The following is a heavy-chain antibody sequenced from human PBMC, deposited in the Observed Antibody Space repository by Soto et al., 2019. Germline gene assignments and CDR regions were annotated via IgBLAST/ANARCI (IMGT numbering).Heavy chain of an antibody. Sequence: GLPLRLSCAASGCTFSSYGMHLVRQAPGKGLEWVAVIWYDGSNKYYADSVKGRFTISRDNSKNTLYLQMNSLRAEDTAVYYCARDFTRSYDFWSGYDSLYYYYYGMDVWGQGTTVTVSS. D-gene: IGHD3-3*01. CDR3: ARDFTRSYDFWSGYDSLYYYYYGMDV. V-gene: IGHV3-33*01. CDR2: IWYDGSNK. CDR1: GCTFSSYG. J-gene: IGHJ6*02.